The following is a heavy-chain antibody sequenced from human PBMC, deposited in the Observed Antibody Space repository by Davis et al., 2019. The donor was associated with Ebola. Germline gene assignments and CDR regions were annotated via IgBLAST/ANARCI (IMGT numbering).Heavy chain of an antibody. D-gene: IGHD2-21*02. J-gene: IGHJ3*02. Sequence: PGGSLRLSCTVSGGSISSSSYYWGWIRQPPGKGLEWIGYIYYSGSTNYNPSLKSRVTISVDTSKNQFSLKLSSVTAADTAVYYCARGAVVTAIYDAFDIWGQGTMVTVSS. CDR2: IYYSGST. CDR3: ARGAVVTAIYDAFDI. V-gene: IGHV4-61*05. CDR1: GGSISSSSYY.